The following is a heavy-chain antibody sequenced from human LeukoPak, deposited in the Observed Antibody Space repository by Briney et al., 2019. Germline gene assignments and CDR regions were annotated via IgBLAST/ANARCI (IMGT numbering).Heavy chain of an antibody. V-gene: IGHV4-59*01. CDR1: AGSISSYY. D-gene: IGHD6-6*01. CDR3: ARGGSTSSDFDF. CDR2: IYYSGST. Sequence: SETLSLTCTVSAGSISSYYWSWIRQPPGKGLEWIGYIYYSGSTNYNPSLKSRVTMSVDTSKNQFSLKLSSVTAADAAVYYCARGGSTSSDFDFWGQGTLVTVSS. J-gene: IGHJ4*02.